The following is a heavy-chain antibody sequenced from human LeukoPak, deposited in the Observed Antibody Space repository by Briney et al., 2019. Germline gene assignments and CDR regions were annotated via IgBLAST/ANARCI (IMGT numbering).Heavy chain of an antibody. J-gene: IGHJ6*02. CDR3: AIRSDYYGMDV. CDR1: GGSVSSGSYY. Sequence: SETLSLTCTVSGGSVSSGSYYWSWIRQPPGKGLEWIGEINHSGSTNYNPSLKSRVTISVDTSKNQFSLKLSSVTAADTAVYYCAIRSDYYGMDVWGQGTTVAVSS. V-gene: IGHV4-39*07. CDR2: INHSGST.